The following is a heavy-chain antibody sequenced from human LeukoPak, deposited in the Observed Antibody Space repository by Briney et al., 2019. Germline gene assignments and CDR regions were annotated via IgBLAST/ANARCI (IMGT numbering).Heavy chain of an antibody. Sequence: GGSLRLSCAASGFTFSDYYMSWICQAPGKGLGWVSYISRGGSTAYYADSVKGRFTISRDNAKNSLYLQMNSLRAEDTAVYYCVRGVSISSSWYNDIWGQGTMVTVSS. CDR1: GFTFSDYY. D-gene: IGHD6-13*01. J-gene: IGHJ3*02. CDR3: VRGVSISSSWYNDI. V-gene: IGHV3-11*01. CDR2: ISRGGSTA.